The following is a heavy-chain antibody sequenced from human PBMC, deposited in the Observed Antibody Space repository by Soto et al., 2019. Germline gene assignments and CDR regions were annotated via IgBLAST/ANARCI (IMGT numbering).Heavy chain of an antibody. CDR2: LNQDGSGK. CDR1: GFTFTDYW. V-gene: IGHV3-7*03. CDR3: ARAKYSGTYYVKGVTYDLDY. J-gene: IGHJ4*02. Sequence: EVQLVESGGGLVQPGGSLRLSCAASGFTFTDYWMSWVRQAPGKGLEWVANLNQDGSGKNCVDSVKGRFTISRDNAKNAVYLQLNSLRAEDTAVYYCARAKYSGTYYVKGVTYDLDYWGQGTLVTVSS. D-gene: IGHD1-26*01.